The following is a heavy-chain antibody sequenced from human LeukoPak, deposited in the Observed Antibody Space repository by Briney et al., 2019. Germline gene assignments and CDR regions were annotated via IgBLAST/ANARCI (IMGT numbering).Heavy chain of an antibody. CDR3: ARGGLLFWFDP. D-gene: IGHD3-10*01. J-gene: IGHJ5*02. CDR1: GGSISSGDYY. V-gene: IGHV4-30-4*01. Sequence: SETLSLTCTVSGGSISSGDYYWSWIRQPPGKGLEWIGYIYYSGSTYYNPSLKSRVTISVDTSKNQFSLKLSSVTAADTAVYYCARGGLLFWFDPWGQGTLVTVSS. CDR2: IYYSGST.